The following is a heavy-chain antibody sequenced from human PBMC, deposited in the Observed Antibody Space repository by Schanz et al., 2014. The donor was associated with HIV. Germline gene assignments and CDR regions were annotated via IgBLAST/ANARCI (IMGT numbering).Heavy chain of an antibody. CDR3: TKDGGSRGRRRGMDA. V-gene: IGHV3-30*18. CDR2: ISYAGSNK. Sequence: QVQLVESGGGVVQPGGSLRLSCAASGFSFSTYGIHWVRQAPGKGLEWVTLISYAGSNKYYADSVKGRFTISRDNSKNTLYLQINSLRIDDTAVYYCTKDGGSRGRRRGMDAWGQGTTVTVSS. J-gene: IGHJ6*02. D-gene: IGHD3-16*01. CDR1: GFSFSTYG.